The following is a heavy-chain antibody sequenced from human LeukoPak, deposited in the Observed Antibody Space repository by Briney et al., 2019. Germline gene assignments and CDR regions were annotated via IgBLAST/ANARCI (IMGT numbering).Heavy chain of an antibody. J-gene: IGHJ4*02. CDR2: ITSSGGST. CDR1: GFTFSSYG. D-gene: IGHD3-3*01. V-gene: IGHV3-23*01. CDR3: ARASFGVIVGPDY. Sequence: GRSLRLSCAASGFTFSSYGMNWVRQAPGKGLEWVSAITSSGGSTYYADSVKGRFTISRDNSKNTLSLQMNSLRAEDTAVYYCARASFGVIVGPDYWGQGTLVTVSS.